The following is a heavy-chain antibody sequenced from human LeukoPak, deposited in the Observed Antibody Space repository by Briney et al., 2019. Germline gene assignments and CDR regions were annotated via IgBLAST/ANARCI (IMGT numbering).Heavy chain of an antibody. Sequence: SETLSLTCTVSGGSISSYYWSWIRQPPGKGLERIGYIYYSGSTNYNPSLKSRVTISVDTSKNQFSLKLSSVTAADTAVYYCARGVAVATTPMDYWGQGTLVTVSS. CDR1: GGSISSYY. J-gene: IGHJ4*02. CDR3: ARGVAVATTPMDY. CDR2: IYYSGST. V-gene: IGHV4-59*01. D-gene: IGHD6-19*01.